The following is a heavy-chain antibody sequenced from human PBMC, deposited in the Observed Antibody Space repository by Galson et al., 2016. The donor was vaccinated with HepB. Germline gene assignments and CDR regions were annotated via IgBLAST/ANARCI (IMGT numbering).Heavy chain of an antibody. CDR3: ARVLLSSGWYPLIYYAMDV. J-gene: IGHJ6*02. D-gene: IGHD6-19*01. CDR2: MDYSGNS. CDR1: GASIATTACY. V-gene: IGHV4-31*03. Sequence: LSLTCTVSGASIATTACYWSWIRQPPGKGLEWIGYMDYSGNSYYNPSLKSRVTISRDTSKDQFSLGLSSVTAADTAVYFCARVLLSSGWYPLIYYAMDVWGQGTTVTVSS.